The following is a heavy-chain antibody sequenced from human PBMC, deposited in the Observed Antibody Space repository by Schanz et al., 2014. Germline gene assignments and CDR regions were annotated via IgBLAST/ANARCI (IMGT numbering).Heavy chain of an antibody. CDR1: GYTFTSYG. J-gene: IGHJ4*02. D-gene: IGHD3-3*01. CDR3: ARDRRFFDRDDLYYFDS. Sequence: QIQLVQSGPEVKKPGASVKVSCKASGYTFTSYGISWVRQAPGQGLEWMGWMNPKTGNTDHAQKFQGRVTMTTDTSTSTAYMALTDLRSDDTAVYYCARDRRFFDRDDLYYFDSWGQGTLVTVSS. CDR2: MNPKTGNT. V-gene: IGHV1-18*01.